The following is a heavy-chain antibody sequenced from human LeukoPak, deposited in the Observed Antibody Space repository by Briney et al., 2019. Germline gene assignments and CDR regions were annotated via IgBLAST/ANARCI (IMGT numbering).Heavy chain of an antibody. CDR1: GYSFTNYW. CDR2: INPSDSYT. V-gene: IGHV5-10-1*01. D-gene: IGHD6-19*01. Sequence: PGESLKISCKGSGYSFTNYWISWVRQMPGKGLEWMGRINPSDSYTNYNPPFQGHVTFSVDKSIATAYLQWTTLEASDTAMYYCARGGWLDDYWGQGTLVTVSS. CDR3: ARGGWLDDY. J-gene: IGHJ4*02.